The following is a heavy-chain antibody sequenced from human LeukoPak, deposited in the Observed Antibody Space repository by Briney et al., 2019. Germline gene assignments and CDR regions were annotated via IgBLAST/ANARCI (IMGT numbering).Heavy chain of an antibody. CDR2: VYYSGIT. D-gene: IGHD6-13*01. J-gene: IGHJ4*02. CDR1: GGSVNSGSYY. V-gene: IGHV4-61*01. Sequence: PSETLSLTCTVSGGSVNSGSYYWTWIRQPPGKGLEWIGNVYYSGITKYNPSLESRLTISVDTSRKQFSLKLRSATAADTAVYYCARESAGTHFDYWGQGTLVTVSS. CDR3: ARESAGTHFDY.